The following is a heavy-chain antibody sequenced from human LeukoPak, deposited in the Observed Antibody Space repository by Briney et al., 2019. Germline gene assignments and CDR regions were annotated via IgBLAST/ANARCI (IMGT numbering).Heavy chain of an antibody. D-gene: IGHD5-18*01. V-gene: IGHV3-49*04. CDR3: AKDRGAMVRDY. CDR2: IRSKAYGGTT. CDR1: GFTFGDYA. Sequence: PGGSLRLSCTASGFTFGDYAMSWVRQAPGKGLEWVGFIRSKAYGGTTDYAASVKGRFTISRDNSKNTLYLQMNSLRAEDTAVYYCAKDRGAMVRDYWGQGTLVTVSS. J-gene: IGHJ4*02.